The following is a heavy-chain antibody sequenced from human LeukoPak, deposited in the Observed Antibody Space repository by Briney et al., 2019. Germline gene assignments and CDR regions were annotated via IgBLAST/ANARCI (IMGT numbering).Heavy chain of an antibody. CDR2: ISGSGGST. J-gene: IGHJ3*01. D-gene: IGHD6-19*01. CDR3: AKLAYSSGWGAFDL. CDR1: GFTFSSYA. V-gene: IGHV3-23*01. Sequence: PGGSLRLSCAASGFTFSSYAMSWVRQAPGKGLEWVSAISGSGGSTYYADSVKGRFTISRDNSKNTLYLQMNSLRVEDTAVYCCAKLAYSSGWGAFDLWGQGTMVTVSS.